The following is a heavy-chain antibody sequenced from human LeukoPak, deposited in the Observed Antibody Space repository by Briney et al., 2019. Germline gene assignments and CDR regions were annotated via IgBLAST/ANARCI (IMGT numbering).Heavy chain of an antibody. Sequence: GGSLRLCCAASGFTFSSYAMSWVRQAPGKGLEWVSAISGSGGSTYYADSVKGRFTISRDNSKNTLYLQMNSLRAEDTAVYYCAKGSLLWFGELLSQIDYWGQGTLVIVSS. CDR3: AKGSLLWFGELLSQIDY. CDR2: ISGSGGST. CDR1: GFTFSSYA. D-gene: IGHD3-10*01. J-gene: IGHJ4*02. V-gene: IGHV3-23*01.